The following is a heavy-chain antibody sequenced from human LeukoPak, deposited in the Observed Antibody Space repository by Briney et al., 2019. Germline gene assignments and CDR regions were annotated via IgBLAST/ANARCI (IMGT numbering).Heavy chain of an antibody. V-gene: IGHV4-59*12. CDR3: ARDLGYSYGYGFDY. J-gene: IGHJ4*02. CDR1: GGSISSYY. CDR2: IYYSGNT. Sequence: SETLSLTCTVSGGSISSYYWSWIRQPPGKGLEWVGYIYYSGNTNYNPSLKSRVTISVDTSKNQFSLKLSSVTAADTAVYYCARDLGYSYGYGFDYWGQGTLVTVSS. D-gene: IGHD5-18*01.